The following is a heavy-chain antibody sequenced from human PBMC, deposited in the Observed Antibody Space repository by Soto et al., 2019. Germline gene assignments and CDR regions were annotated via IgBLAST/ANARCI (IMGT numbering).Heavy chain of an antibody. CDR1: GFTFSSYA. CDR2: MSYDGSNK. D-gene: IGHD5-18*01. CDR3: ARVPSLRGIQLWLLGY. J-gene: IGHJ4*02. V-gene: IGHV3-30-3*01. Sequence: GGSLRLSCAASGFTFSSYAMHWVRQAPGKGLEWVAVMSYDGSNKYYADSVKGRFTISRDNSKNTLYLQMNSLRAEDTAVYYCARVPSLRGIQLWLLGYWGQGTLVTVSS.